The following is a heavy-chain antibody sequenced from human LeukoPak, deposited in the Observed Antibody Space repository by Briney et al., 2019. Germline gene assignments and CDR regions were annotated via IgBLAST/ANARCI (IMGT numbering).Heavy chain of an antibody. CDR1: GDSLTDLS. CDR3: ATGASTAMRGLDV. D-gene: IGHD2-2*01. CDR2: SDLEDGET. V-gene: IGHV1-24*01. Sequence: ASVKVSCKVSGDSLTDLSIHWVRQAPGKGLEWMGGSDLEDGETVYAQKFEDRLIVTEDTSTGTAYMELRSPTSEDTALYYCATGASTAMRGLDVWGQGTTVTVSS. J-gene: IGHJ6*02.